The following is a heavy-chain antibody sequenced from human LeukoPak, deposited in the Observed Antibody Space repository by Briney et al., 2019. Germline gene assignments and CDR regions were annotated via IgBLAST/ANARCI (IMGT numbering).Heavy chain of an antibody. CDR1: GFTFSSYW. CDR2: IKQDGSEK. V-gene: IGHV3-7*01. CDR3: ARDKWLEDYYYYGMDV. D-gene: IGHD6-19*01. Sequence: AGGSLRLSCAASGFTFSSYWMSWVRQAPGKGLEWVANIKQDGSEKYYVDSVKGRFTISRDNAKNSLYLQMNSLRAEDTAVYCCARDKWLEDYYYYGMDVWGQGTTVTVSS. J-gene: IGHJ6*02.